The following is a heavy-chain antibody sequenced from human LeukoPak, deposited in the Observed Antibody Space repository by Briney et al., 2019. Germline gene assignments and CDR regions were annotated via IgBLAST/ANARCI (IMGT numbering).Heavy chain of an antibody. CDR3: AVYDYVWGKFDY. J-gene: IGHJ4*02. CDR2: INPNSGGT. V-gene: IGHV1-2*02. Sequence: ASVTVSCKASGYTFTVYYMHWVRQAPGQGREGMGWINPNSGGTNYAQKFQGRVTITRERSSSTAYMELSRLRSDDTAVYYCAVYDYVWGKFDYWGQGTLVTVSS. D-gene: IGHD3-16*01. CDR1: GYTFTVYY.